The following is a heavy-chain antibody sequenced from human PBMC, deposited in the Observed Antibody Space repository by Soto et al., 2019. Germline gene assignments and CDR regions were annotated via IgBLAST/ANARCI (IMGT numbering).Heavy chain of an antibody. V-gene: IGHV4-59*01. CDR3: ARTPPENYYDSSGFGYAFDI. D-gene: IGHD3-22*01. Sequence: PSETLSLTCTVSGGSINNYYWSWIRQPPGKGLEWLGYIYDSVRTNYNPSLRSRASISVDTSKNQFSLKLSSVTAEDTAVYYCARTPPENYYDSSGFGYAFDIWGQGTMVTVSS. CDR2: IYDSVRT. J-gene: IGHJ3*02. CDR1: GGSINNYY.